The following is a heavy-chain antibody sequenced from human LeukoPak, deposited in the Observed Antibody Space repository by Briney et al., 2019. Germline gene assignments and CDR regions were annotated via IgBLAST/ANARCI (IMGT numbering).Heavy chain of an antibody. CDR1: GFTFSSYW. CDR2: IYSGGST. D-gene: IGHD2-21*01. V-gene: IGHV3-66*01. J-gene: IGHJ4*02. Sequence: GGSLRLSCAASGFTFSSYWMSWVRQAPGKGLEWVSVIYSGGSTYYADSVKGRFTISRDNSKNTLYLQINSLRAEDTAVYYCGKFWWFGDVVGDYWGQGTLVTVSS. CDR3: GKFWWFGDVVGDY.